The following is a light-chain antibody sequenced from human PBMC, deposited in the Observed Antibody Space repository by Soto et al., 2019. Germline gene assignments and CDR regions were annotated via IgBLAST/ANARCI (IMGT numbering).Light chain of an antibody. CDR2: GAS. V-gene: IGKV3-20*01. CDR3: QQYYGSPWT. J-gene: IGKJ1*01. CDR1: QSVSSSY. Sequence: EIVLTQSPATLSLSPGERATLSCRASQSVSSSYLAWYQQKPGQAPRLLIYGASSRATGIPDRFSGSGSGTDFTLTISRLEPEDFAVYYCQQYYGSPWTFGQGTKVDIK.